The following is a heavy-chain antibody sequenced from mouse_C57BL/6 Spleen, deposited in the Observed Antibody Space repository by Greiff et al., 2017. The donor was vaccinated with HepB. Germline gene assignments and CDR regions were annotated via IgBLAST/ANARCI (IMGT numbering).Heavy chain of an antibody. CDR3: ARRANFLYYYAMDY. V-gene: IGHV2-2*01. CDR2: IWSGGST. CDR1: GFSLTSYG. J-gene: IGHJ4*01. Sequence: QVHVKQSGPGLVQPSQSLSITCTVSGFSLTSYGIHWVRQSPGKGLEWLGVIWSGGSTDYNAAFISRLSISKDNSKSQVFFKMNSLQADDTAIYYCARRANFLYYYAMDYWGQGTSVTVSS. D-gene: IGHD4-1*01.